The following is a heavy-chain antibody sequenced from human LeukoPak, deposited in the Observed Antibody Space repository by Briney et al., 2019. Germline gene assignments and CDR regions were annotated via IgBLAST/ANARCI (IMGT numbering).Heavy chain of an antibody. J-gene: IGHJ4*02. D-gene: IGHD1-1*01. CDR3: ATTGEFSTSGLSYFDY. V-gene: IGHV3-21*01. CDR2: ISSSSGDI. CDR1: GLSFSNYA. Sequence: GGSLRLSCAASGLSFSNYAMNWVRQAPGKELEWVSSISSSSGDIFYADSVKGRFTISRDNAKNSLFLQMNSLRVEDTAVYYCATTGEFSTSGLSYFDYWGQGTLVTVSS.